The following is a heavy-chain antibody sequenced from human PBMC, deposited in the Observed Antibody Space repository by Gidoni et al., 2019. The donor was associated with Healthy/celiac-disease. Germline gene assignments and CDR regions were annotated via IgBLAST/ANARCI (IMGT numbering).Heavy chain of an antibody. CDR1: GYTFTSYA. D-gene: IGHD3-16*02. Sequence: QVQLMQSGAAVKQPGASEKVSCKASGYTFTSYAISWVRQAPGQGLGWMGWFSVYNGNTNYAQKLQGRVRMTTDTDTSTDSMELRSLSSGDTAVYYCSRDVGALWVSYRHPFDYWGQGTLVTVSS. CDR3: SRDVGALWVSYRHPFDY. CDR2: FSVYNGNT. V-gene: IGHV1-18*01. J-gene: IGHJ4*02.